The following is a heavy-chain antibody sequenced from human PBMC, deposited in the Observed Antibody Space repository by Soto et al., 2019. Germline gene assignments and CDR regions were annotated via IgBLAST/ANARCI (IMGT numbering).Heavy chain of an antibody. CDR1: GFTFSSYA. D-gene: IGHD6-13*01. J-gene: IGHJ4*02. Sequence: GGSLRLSCAASGFTFSSYAMSWVRQAPGKGLEWVSAISGSGGSTYYADSVKGRFTISRDNSKNTLYLQMNSLRAEDTAVYYCARRYSSSWQFDYWGQGTLVTVSS. CDR2: ISGSGGST. V-gene: IGHV3-23*01. CDR3: ARRYSSSWQFDY.